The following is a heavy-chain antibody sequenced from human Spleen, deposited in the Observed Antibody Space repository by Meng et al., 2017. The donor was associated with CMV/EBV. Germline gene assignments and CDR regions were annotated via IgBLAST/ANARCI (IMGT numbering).Heavy chain of an antibody. D-gene: IGHD3-3*01. CDR2: ISAGGGSP. J-gene: IGHJ4*02. CDR1: GFTFANYA. V-gene: IGHV3-23*01. Sequence: GESLKISCAASGFTFANYAMNWVRQAPGKGLQWVSAISAGGGSPYYADSVKGRFTISRDNSKNTLYLQMNSLRAEDTAVYYCAKGTHYDFWSGYYFGYWGQGTLVTVSS. CDR3: AKGTHYDFWSGYYFGY.